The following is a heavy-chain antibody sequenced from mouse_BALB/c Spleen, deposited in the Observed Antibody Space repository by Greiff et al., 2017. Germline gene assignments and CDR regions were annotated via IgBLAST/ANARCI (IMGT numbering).Heavy chain of an antibody. CDR3: AREVYGNYDAMDY. CDR2: ISDGGSYT. Sequence: EVKLVESGGGLVKPGGSLKLSCAASGFTFSDYYMYWVRQTPEKRLEWVATISDGGSYTYYPDSVKGRFTISRDNAKNNLYLQMSSLKSEDTAMYYCAREVYGNYDAMDYWGQGTSVTVSS. D-gene: IGHD2-10*02. J-gene: IGHJ4*01. V-gene: IGHV5-4*02. CDR1: GFTFSDYY.